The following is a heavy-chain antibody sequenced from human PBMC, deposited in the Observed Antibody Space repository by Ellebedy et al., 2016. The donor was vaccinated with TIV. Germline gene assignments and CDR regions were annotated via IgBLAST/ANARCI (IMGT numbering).Heavy chain of an antibody. J-gene: IGHJ6*02. CDR1: GFTFDDYA. V-gene: IGHV3-43*02. CDR3: VKPRTVDFYYGLDD. CDR2: ISGDGGYT. Sequence: PGGSLRLSCAASGFTFDDYAMYWVRQVPGKGLEWVSLISGDGGYTYYADSVKGRFTISRDNSQNSLYLQMNSLRTEDSALYFCVKPRTVDFYYGLDDWGQGTTVTVSS.